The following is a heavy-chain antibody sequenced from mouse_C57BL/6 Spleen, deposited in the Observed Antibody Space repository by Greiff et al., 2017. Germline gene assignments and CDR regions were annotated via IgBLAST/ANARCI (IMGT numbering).Heavy chain of an antibody. V-gene: IGHV14-3*01. J-gene: IGHJ1*03. CDR2: IDPANGNT. CDR1: GFNIKNTY. D-gene: IGHD1-1*01. Sequence: EVKLVESVAELVRPGASVKLSCTASGFNIKNTYMHWVKQRPEQGLEWIGRIDPANGNTKYAPKFQGTATITADTSSNTAYLQLSSLTSEDTAIYYCASLYGSSYDWYFDVWGTGTTVTVSS. CDR3: ASLYGSSYDWYFDV.